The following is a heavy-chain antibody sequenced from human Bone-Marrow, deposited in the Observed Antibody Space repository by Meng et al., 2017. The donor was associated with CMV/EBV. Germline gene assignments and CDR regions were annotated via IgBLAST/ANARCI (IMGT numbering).Heavy chain of an antibody. J-gene: IGHJ4*02. CDR2: IRYDGSNK. V-gene: IGHV3-30*02. CDR1: GFTFSSYG. CDR3: ARVRPPALISGYYLY. D-gene: IGHD3-22*01. Sequence: GGALRLSCAASGFTFSSYGMHWVRQAPGKGLEWVAFIRYDGSNKYYADSVKGRFTISRDNSKNTLYLQMNSLRAEDTAVYYCARVRPPALISGYYLYWGQGTLVTVSS.